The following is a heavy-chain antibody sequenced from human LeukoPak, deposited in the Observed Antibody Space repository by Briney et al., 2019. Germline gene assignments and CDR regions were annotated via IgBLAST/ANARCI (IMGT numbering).Heavy chain of an antibody. J-gene: IGHJ4*02. CDR3: ARGGYYYDSSGYYPPYYFDY. Sequence: SETLSLTCAVYGGSFSGYYWSWIRQPPGKGLEWIGEINHSGSTNYNPSLKSRVTISVDTSKNQFSLKLSSVTAADTAVYYCARGGYYYDSSGYYPPYYFDYWGQGTLVTVSS. V-gene: IGHV4-34*01. CDR1: GGSFSGYY. D-gene: IGHD3-22*01. CDR2: INHSGST.